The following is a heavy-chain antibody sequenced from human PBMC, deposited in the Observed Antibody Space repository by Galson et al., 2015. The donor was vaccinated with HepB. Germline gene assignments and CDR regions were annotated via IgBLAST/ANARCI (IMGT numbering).Heavy chain of an antibody. CDR3: ARDLDWNDSLDNWFDP. J-gene: IGHJ5*02. Sequence: SLRLSCATSGFAFDDYAMSWVRQSPGKGLEWVSGFNWNGERTGYADSVKGRFTISRDNARNSLYLQMNSLRPEDTALYHCARDLDWNDSLDNWFDPWGKGTLVTVSS. CDR1: GFAFDDYA. V-gene: IGHV3-20*01. CDR2: FNWNGERT. D-gene: IGHD1-1*01.